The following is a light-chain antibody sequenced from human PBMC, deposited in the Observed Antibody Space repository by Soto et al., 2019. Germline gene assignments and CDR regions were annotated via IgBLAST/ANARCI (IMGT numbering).Light chain of an antibody. Sequence: EIVMTQSPATLSVSPGERATLSCRASQSVSSNIAWYQQKPGQAPRLLIYGASTRATGIPARFSGSGSGTEFTLTISSLQSEDSAVYYCQQYNNWPPMYSFGQGTKLEIK. CDR2: GAS. V-gene: IGKV3-15*01. CDR3: QQYNNWPPMYS. CDR1: QSVSSN. J-gene: IGKJ2*01.